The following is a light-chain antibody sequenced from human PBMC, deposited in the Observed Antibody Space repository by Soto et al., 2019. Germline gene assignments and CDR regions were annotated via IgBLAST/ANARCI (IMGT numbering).Light chain of an antibody. Sequence: QPVLTQPPSASASLGASVTLTCTLSSGYSNYKVDWYQQRPGKGPRFVMRVGTGGIVGSKGDGIPDRFSVLGSGLNRYLTIKNIQEEDESYDHCGADHGSGSNFVYVFGTGTKVTVL. J-gene: IGLJ1*01. CDR1: SGYSNYK. CDR2: VGTGGIVG. V-gene: IGLV9-49*01. CDR3: GADHGSGSNFVYV.